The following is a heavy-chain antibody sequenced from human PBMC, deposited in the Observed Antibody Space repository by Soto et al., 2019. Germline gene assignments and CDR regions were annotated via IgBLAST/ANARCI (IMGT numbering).Heavy chain of an antibody. CDR3: VKDISLALADVYYFDY. V-gene: IGHV3-15*05. J-gene: IGHJ4*02. CDR2: IKSRSSGGTT. D-gene: IGHD5-12*01. CDR1: GLTFSNAW. Sequence: GGSLRLSCAISGLTFSNAWMSWVRQAPGRGLEWVGRIKSRSSGGTTDYAAPVKGRVTISRDDSKNTLYLQMSSLRGDDTAVYYCVKDISLALADVYYFDYWGPGTLVTVSS.